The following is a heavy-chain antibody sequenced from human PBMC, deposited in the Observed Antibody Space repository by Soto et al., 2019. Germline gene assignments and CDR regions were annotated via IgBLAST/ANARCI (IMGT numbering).Heavy chain of an antibody. CDR3: ARDGSGWSRDC. V-gene: IGHV3-21*01. J-gene: IGHJ4*02. Sequence: GGSLRLSCAASGFAFSFSSMNWFRQAPGKGLEWVSSISRISDYIYYADSVKGRFTVSRDNARNTLYLQMNSLIHEDTAVYYCARDGSGWSRDCWGQGTLVTVSS. CDR1: GFAFSFSS. D-gene: IGHD6-19*01. CDR2: ISRISDYI.